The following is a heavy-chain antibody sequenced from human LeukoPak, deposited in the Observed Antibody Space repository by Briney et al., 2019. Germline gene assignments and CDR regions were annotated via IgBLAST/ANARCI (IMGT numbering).Heavy chain of an antibody. CDR2: MYYTGST. V-gene: IGHV4-59*01. CDR3: ARDQQQLGDFDY. D-gene: IGHD6-13*01. J-gene: IGHJ4*02. CDR1: GGSINSDY. Sequence: SETLSLTCSVSGGSINSDYWAWIRQPPGKGLEWIGYMYYTGSTNYNPSLKSRVTISLATSKNHFSLKLNSVTAADTAVYYCARDQQQLGDFDYWGQGTLVTVSS.